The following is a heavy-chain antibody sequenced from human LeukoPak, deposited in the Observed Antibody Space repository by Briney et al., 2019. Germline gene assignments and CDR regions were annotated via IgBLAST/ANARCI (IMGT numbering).Heavy chain of an antibody. CDR3: ARDWLGHCSSTSCYT. Sequence: ASVKVSCKASGYTFTNYYMHWVRQAPGQGLEWMGIINPTGGSTTYAQKFQGRVTMTRDTSTSTVYMDLSSLRSEDTAVYYCARDWLGHCSSTSCYTSGQGTLVTVSS. CDR1: GYTFTNYY. CDR2: INPTGGST. D-gene: IGHD2-2*02. V-gene: IGHV1-46*01. J-gene: IGHJ5*02.